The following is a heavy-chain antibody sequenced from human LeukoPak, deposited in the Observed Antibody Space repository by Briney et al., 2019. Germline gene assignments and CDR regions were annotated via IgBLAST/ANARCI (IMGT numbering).Heavy chain of an antibody. V-gene: IGHV1-69*05. CDR1: GGTFSSYA. CDR3: ARVSRFYYYMDV. CDR2: IVPIFGTA. J-gene: IGHJ6*03. Sequence: SVKVSCKASGGTFSSYAISWVRQAPGQGLEWMGRIVPIFGTANYAQKFQGRVTITTDESTSTAYMELSSLRSEDTAVYYCARVSRFYYYMDVWGKGTTVTVSS. D-gene: IGHD3-3*01.